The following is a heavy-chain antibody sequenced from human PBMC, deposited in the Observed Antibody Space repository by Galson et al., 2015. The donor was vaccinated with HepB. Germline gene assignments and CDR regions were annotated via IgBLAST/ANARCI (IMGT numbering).Heavy chain of an antibody. V-gene: IGHV1-69*13. D-gene: IGHD6-6*01. CDR1: GGTFSSYA. J-gene: IGHJ6*02. Sequence: SVKVSCKASGGTFSSYAISWVRQAPGQGLEWMGGIIPIFGTANYAQKFQGRVTITADESKSTAYMELSSLRSEDTAVYYCARPVFGSSHYYYGMDVWGQGTTVTVSS. CDR2: IIPIFGTA. CDR3: ARPVFGSSHYYYGMDV.